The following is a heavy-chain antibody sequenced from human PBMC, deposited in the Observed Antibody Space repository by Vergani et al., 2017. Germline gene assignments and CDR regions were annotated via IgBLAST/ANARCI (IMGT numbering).Heavy chain of an antibody. CDR2: IIPIFGTA. CDR1: GGTFSSYA. V-gene: IGHV1-69*01. D-gene: IGHD2-21*02. CDR3: ARGGNXGGDCYSALNYYYYYMDV. J-gene: IGHJ6*03. Sequence: QVQLVQSGAEVKKPGSSVKVSCKASGGTFSSYAISWVRQAPGQGLEWMGGIIPIFGTATYAQKFQGRVTTTADESTRTAYMELSSLRSEDTVVYYGARGGNXGGDCYSALNYYYYYMDVWGKGTTVTVSS.